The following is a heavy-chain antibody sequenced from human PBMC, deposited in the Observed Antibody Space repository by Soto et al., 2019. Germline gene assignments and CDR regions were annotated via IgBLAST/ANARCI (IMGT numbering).Heavy chain of an antibody. CDR1: GYTFTSYG. CDR3: ARDLGLRYFDWPTGGWFDP. D-gene: IGHD3-9*01. J-gene: IGHJ5*02. CDR2: ISAYNGNT. V-gene: IGHV1-18*01. Sequence: GASVKVSCKASGYTFTSYGISWVRQAPGQGLEWMGWISAYNGNTNYAQKLQGRVTMTTDTSTSTAYMELRSLRSDDTAVYYCARDLGLRYFDWPTGGWFDPWGQGTLVTVSS.